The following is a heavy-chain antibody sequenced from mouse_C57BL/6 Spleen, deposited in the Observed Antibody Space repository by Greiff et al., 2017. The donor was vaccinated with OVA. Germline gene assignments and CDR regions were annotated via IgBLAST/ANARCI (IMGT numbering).Heavy chain of an antibody. CDR2: IDPSDSYT. CDR3: ARYAVTTGRGAMDY. D-gene: IGHD1-1*01. J-gene: IGHJ4*01. Sequence: QVQLQQPGAELVMPGASVKLSCKASGYTFTSYWMHWVKQRPGQGLEWIGEIDPSDSYTNYNQKFKGKSTLTVDKSSSTAYMQLSSLTSEDSAVYYGARYAVTTGRGAMDYWGQGTSVTVSS. CDR1: GYTFTSYW. V-gene: IGHV1-69*01.